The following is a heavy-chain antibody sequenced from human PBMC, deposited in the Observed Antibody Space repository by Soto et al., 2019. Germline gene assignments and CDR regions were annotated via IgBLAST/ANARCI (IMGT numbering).Heavy chain of an antibody. J-gene: IGHJ6*02. D-gene: IGHD3-22*01. CDR1: GGSISSYY. Sequence: SETLSLTCTVSGGSISSYYWGWIRQPPGKGLEWIGSIYYSGSTYYNPSLKSRVTISVDTSKNQYSLKLSSVTAADTAVYYCARRLYYDSSGFEGGGMDVWGQGTTVTVSS. CDR2: IYYSGST. CDR3: ARRLYYDSSGFEGGGMDV. V-gene: IGHV4-39*01.